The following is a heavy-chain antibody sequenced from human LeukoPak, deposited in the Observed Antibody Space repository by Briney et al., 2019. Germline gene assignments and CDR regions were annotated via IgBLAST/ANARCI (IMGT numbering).Heavy chain of an antibody. J-gene: IGHJ6*02. Sequence: GGSLRLSCAASGFTFSDYYMSWIRQAPGKGLEWVSYISSSSSYTNYADSVKGRFTISRDNAKNSLYLQMNSLRAEDTAVYYCAAGYCSSTSCYYYYYYGMDVWGQGTTVTVSS. D-gene: IGHD2-2*01. CDR2: ISSSSSYT. CDR3: AAGYCSSTSCYYYYYYGMDV. V-gene: IGHV3-11*03. CDR1: GFTFSDYY.